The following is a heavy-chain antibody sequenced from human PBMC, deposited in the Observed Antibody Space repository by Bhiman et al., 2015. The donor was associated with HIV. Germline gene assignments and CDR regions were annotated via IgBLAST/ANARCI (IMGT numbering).Heavy chain of an antibody. CDR3: AKDGRGIVEAADYLDY. V-gene: IGHV3-30*02. D-gene: IGHD6-13*01. CDR1: GFTFSTYG. CDR2: IRSDGNNK. Sequence: QVQLVESGGGVVQPGGSLTLSCAASGFTFSTYGMHWVRQAPGKGLEWVAFIRSDGNNKYYVDSVKGRFTISRDNSKNTLYLQMNSLRPEDTAVYYCAKDGRGIVEAADYLDYWGQGTLVTVSS. J-gene: IGHJ4*02.